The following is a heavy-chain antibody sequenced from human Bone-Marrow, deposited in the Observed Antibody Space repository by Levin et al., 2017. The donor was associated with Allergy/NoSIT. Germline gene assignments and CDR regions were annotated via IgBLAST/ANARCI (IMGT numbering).Heavy chain of an antibody. J-gene: IGHJ4*02. Sequence: LSLTCAASGFTFDDCGMHWVRQAPGKGLEWVSGISWNIGKIGYADSVKGRFTISRDNAKNSLFLQMNSLRGEDTALYFCAKDVGQFPPLTYGGNPFDYWGQGTLVTVSS. CDR1: GFTFDDCG. CDR3: AKDVGQFPPLTYGGNPFDY. D-gene: IGHD4-23*01. V-gene: IGHV3-9*01. CDR2: ISWNIGKI.